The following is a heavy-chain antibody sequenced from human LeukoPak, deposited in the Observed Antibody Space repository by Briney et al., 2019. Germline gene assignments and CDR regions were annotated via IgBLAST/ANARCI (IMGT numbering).Heavy chain of an antibody. D-gene: IGHD2-15*01. CDR2: SNPSGGST. Sequence: ASVKVSCKASGYTFTSYYMHWERQAPGQGLEWMGISNPSGGSTSYAQKFQGRVTMTRDTSTSKVYMELSSLRSEDTAVYYCARCDPVVAADDADYWGQGTLVTVSS. J-gene: IGHJ4*02. V-gene: IGHV1-46*01. CDR1: GYTFTSYY. CDR3: ARCDPVVAADDADY.